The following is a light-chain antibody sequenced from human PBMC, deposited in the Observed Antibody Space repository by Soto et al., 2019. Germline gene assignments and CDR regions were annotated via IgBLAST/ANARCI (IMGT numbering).Light chain of an antibody. V-gene: IGLV1-40*01. CDR3: QSYDSSLTVV. CDR2: GHT. Sequence: QSVLTQPPSVSGAPGQRVTISCTGSSSNIGAGYDVHWYQQIPGTTPKFLIYGHTNRPSGVPDRFSASKSGTSASLDITGLQAEDEAEYFFQSYDSSLTVVFGGGTKVTVL. J-gene: IGLJ2*01. CDR1: SSNIGAGYD.